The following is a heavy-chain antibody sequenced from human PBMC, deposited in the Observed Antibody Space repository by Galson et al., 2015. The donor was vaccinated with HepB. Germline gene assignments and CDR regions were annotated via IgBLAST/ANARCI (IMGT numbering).Heavy chain of an antibody. CDR1: GYTFTSYG. CDR3: ASESAVAGPPPTPYNCYGMGV. CDR2: ISAYNGNT. V-gene: IGHV1-18*01. J-gene: IGHJ6*02. Sequence: SVKVSCKASGYTFTSYGISWVRQAPGQGLGWIGWISAYNGNTNYAQKLQGRVTMTTDTSTSTAYMELRSLGSDDTAVYYWASESAVAGPPPTPYNCYGMGVWGQGTMVTVSS. D-gene: IGHD6-19*01.